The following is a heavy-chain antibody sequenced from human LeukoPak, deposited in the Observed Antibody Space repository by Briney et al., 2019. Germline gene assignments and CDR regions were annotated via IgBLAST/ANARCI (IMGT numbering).Heavy chain of an antibody. CDR3: AVWDYDSSGYYSDVPYYFDY. CDR2: IRYDGSNK. Sequence: PGGSLRLSCAASGFTFSSYGMHWVRQAPGKGLEWVAFIRYDGSNKYYADSVKGRFTISRDNSKNTLYLQMNSLRAEDTAVYYCAVWDYDSSGYYSDVPYYFDYWGQGTLVTVSS. D-gene: IGHD3-22*01. J-gene: IGHJ4*02. CDR1: GFTFSSYG. V-gene: IGHV3-30*02.